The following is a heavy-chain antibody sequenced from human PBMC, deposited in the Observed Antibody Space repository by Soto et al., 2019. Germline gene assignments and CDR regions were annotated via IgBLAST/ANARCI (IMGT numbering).Heavy chain of an antibody. CDR3: ARHSPWGLTGLNDY. V-gene: IGHV4-39*01. CDR1: GGSISSSSYY. J-gene: IGHJ4*02. D-gene: IGHD3-9*01. CDR2: IYYSGST. Sequence: PSETLSLTCTVSGGSISSSSYYWGWIRQPPGKGLEWIGSIYYSGSTYYNPSLKSRVTISVDTSKNQFSLKLSSVTAADTAVYYCARHSPWGLTGLNDYWGQETLVTVSS.